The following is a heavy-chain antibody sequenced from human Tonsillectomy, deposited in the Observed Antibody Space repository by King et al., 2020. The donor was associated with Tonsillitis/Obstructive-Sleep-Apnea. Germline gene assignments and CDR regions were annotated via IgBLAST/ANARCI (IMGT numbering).Heavy chain of an antibody. Sequence: VQLVQSGGGLVQPGGSLRLSCAASGFTFSHAWMSWGRQAPGKGLEWVGRIKSKSEGGTIDYTAPVKDRFTISRDDSKNRLYLQMNSLKTEDTAVYYCTARGGRYWGQGTLVTVSS. CDR2: IKSKSEGGTI. CDR1: GFTFSHAW. D-gene: IGHD3-10*01. J-gene: IGHJ4*02. V-gene: IGHV3-15*01. CDR3: TARGGRY.